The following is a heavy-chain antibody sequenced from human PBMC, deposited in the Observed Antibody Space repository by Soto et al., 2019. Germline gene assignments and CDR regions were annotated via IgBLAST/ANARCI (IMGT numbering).Heavy chain of an antibody. J-gene: IGHJ6*02. CDR3: ARDRRTVTTSYGMDV. Sequence: GSLRLSCSASGFTFSSYDMHWVRQGPGKGLEWVSAIGTAGDTNYAGSVKGRFTISREDAKNSLYLQMNSLRAEDTAVYYCARDRRTVTTSYGMDVWGQGTTVTVSS. CDR2: IGTAGDT. D-gene: IGHD4-17*01. CDR1: GFTFSSYD. V-gene: IGHV3-13*04.